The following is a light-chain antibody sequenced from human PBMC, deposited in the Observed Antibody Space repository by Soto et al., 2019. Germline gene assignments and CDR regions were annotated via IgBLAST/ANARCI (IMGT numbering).Light chain of an antibody. Sequence: ARSAPSSAIWCTGYLVVIACTGTSSDVGGYNYVSWYQQHPGKAPKLMIYEVNKRPSGVPDLFSGSKSGNTASLTVSGLQADDEAHYYCSSYAGSSNEFATGTKFTVL. V-gene: IGLV2-8*01. J-gene: IGLJ1*01. CDR1: SSDVGGYNY. CDR3: SSYAGSSNE. CDR2: EVN.